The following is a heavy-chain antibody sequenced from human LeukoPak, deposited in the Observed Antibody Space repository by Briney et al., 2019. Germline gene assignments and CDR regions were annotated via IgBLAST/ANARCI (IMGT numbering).Heavy chain of an antibody. CDR2: INSDGTAT. Sequence: GGSLRLSCAVSGFTFSTYWMHWVRQAPGKGLVWVSRINSDGTATHYADSVQGRFIISRDNAKNTLYLQMNSLRVEDTAVYYCGRINEAASDWGQGALVTVSS. CDR3: GRINEAASD. J-gene: IGHJ4*02. V-gene: IGHV3-74*01. CDR1: GFTFSTYW. D-gene: IGHD2-15*01.